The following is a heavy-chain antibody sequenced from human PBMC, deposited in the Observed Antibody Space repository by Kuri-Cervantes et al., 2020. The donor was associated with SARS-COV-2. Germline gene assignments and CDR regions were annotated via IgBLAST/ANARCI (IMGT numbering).Heavy chain of an antibody. V-gene: IGHV3-30-3*01. CDR2: ISYDGSNK. CDR1: GFTFSSYA. J-gene: IGHJ6*03. CDR3: AKDEKRYYDFWSNLYPNNAYSYYYMDV. D-gene: IGHD3-3*01. Sequence: GESLKISCAASGFTFSSYAMHWVRQAPGKGLEWVAVISYDGSNKYYADSVKGRFTTSRDNSKNTLYLQMNSLRAEDTAVYYCAKDEKRYYDFWSNLYPNNAYSYYYMDVWGKGTTVTVSS.